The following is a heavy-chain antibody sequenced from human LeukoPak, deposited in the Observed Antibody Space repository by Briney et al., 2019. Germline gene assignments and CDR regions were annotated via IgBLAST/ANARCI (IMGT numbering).Heavy chain of an antibody. D-gene: IGHD4-23*01. CDR1: GHSFTGYY. V-gene: IGHV1-2*06. Sequence: ASVKVSCKASGHSFTGYYMHWVRQAPGQGLEWMGRINPNSGGTNYAQKFQGRVTMTRDTSISTAYMELSSLRSDDTAVYYCARDLSMTMVVTRDALDIWGQGTMVTVSS. J-gene: IGHJ3*02. CDR2: INPNSGGT. CDR3: ARDLSMTMVVTRDALDI.